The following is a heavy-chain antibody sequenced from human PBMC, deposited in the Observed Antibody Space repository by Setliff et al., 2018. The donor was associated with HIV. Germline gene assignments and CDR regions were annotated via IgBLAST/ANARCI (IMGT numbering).Heavy chain of an antibody. Sequence: SETLSLTCTVSGASISSYYWNWFRQPAGKGLESLGRIYTSGNTNYNPSLKSRVTMSVDTSKNQFSLNLNSVTAADTAVYYCARDRTEFVDGGYYPYYFDSWGQGTLVTVSS. CDR1: GASISSYY. CDR2: IYTSGNT. D-gene: IGHD3-22*01. J-gene: IGHJ4*02. CDR3: ARDRTEFVDGGYYPYYFDS. V-gene: IGHV4-4*07.